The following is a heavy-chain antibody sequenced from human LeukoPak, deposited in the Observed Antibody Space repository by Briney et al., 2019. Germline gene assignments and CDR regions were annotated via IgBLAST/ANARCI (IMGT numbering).Heavy chain of an antibody. Sequence: GASLRLSCAASGFTFSSYAMSWVRQAPGKGLEWVSAISGSGGSTYYADSVKGRFTISRDNSKNTLYLQMNSLRAEDTAVYYRAKVELNWNDEYFQHWGQSTLVTVSS. CDR2: ISGSGGST. CDR3: AKVELNWNDEYFQH. D-gene: IGHD1-1*01. CDR1: GFTFSSYA. J-gene: IGHJ1*01. V-gene: IGHV3-23*01.